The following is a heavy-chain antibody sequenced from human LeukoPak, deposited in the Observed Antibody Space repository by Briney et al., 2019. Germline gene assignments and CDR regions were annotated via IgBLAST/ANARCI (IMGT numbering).Heavy chain of an antibody. CDR3: ARGWLLLDY. Sequence: GGSLRLSCAASGFTFSSYAMHWVRRAPGKGLEWVAVISYDGSNKYYADSVKGRFTISRDNSKNTLYLQMNSLRAEDTAVYYCARGWLLLDYWGQGTLVTVSS. J-gene: IGHJ4*02. D-gene: IGHD3-22*01. CDR2: ISYDGSNK. V-gene: IGHV3-30*04. CDR1: GFTFSSYA.